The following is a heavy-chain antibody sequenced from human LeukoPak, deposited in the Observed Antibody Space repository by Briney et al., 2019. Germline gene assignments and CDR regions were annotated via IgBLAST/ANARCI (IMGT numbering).Heavy chain of an antibody. CDR2: ISSSGSTI. Sequence: PGGSLRLSCAASGFTFSSYEMNWVRQAPGKGLEWVSYISSSGSTIYYADSVKGRFTISRDNAKNSLYLQMNSLRAEDTAVYYCAREGVEMATMEFDYWGQGTLVTVSS. CDR1: GFTFSSYE. V-gene: IGHV3-48*03. J-gene: IGHJ4*02. CDR3: AREGVEMATMEFDY. D-gene: IGHD5-24*01.